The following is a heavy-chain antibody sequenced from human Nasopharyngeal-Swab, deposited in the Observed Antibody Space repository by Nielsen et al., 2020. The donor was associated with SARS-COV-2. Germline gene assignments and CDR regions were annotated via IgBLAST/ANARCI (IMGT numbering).Heavy chain of an antibody. CDR2: VKQDGSAI. D-gene: IGHD4-11*01. CDR3: VSHGHYTFDS. V-gene: IGHV3-7*01. Sequence: GESLKISCAASGFTFGSYWMNWVRLAPVNRLEWVATVKQDGSAIYHVDSLKGRFTISRDNAKNSLYLQMNSLRADDTAVYYCVSHGHYTFDSWGQGSLVTVSS. J-gene: IGHJ4*02. CDR1: GFTFGSYW.